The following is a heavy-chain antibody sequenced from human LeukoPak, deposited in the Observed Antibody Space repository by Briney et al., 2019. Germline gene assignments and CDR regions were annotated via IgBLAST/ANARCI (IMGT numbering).Heavy chain of an antibody. CDR1: GFTFSSYS. CDR3: ASTLAGSYTTKRLSAFDY. V-gene: IGHV3-21*01. Sequence: PGGSLRLSCAASGFTFSSYSMNWVRQAPGKGLEWVSSISSSSSYIYYADSVKGRFTISRDNAKNSLYLQMNSLRAEDTAVYYCASTLAGSYTTKRLSAFDYWGQGTLVTVSS. CDR2: ISSSSSYI. D-gene: IGHD1-26*01. J-gene: IGHJ4*02.